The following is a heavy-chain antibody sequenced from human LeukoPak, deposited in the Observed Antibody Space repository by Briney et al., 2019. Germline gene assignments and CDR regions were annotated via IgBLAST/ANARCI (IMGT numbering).Heavy chain of an antibody. D-gene: IGHD1-26*01. J-gene: IGHJ4*02. V-gene: IGHV4-39*01. CDR3: ARQPSPSGGGSYSPFDY. CDR1: GGSISSSSYY. CDR2: IYYSGST. Sequence: KTSETLSLTCTVSGGSISSSSYYWGWIRQPPGKGLEWIGSIYYSGSTYYNPSLKSRVTISVDTSKNQFSLKLSSVTAADTAVYYCARQPSPSGGGSYSPFDYWGQGTLVTVSS.